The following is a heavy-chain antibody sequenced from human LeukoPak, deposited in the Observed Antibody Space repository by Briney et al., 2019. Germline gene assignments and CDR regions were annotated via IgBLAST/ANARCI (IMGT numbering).Heavy chain of an antibody. Sequence: PSGTLSLTCAVSGGSISSSNWWSWVRQPPGKGLEWIGEIYHSGSTNYNPSLKSRVTISIDTSKNQLSLKLSAVTAADTAMFYCARAYYSDSGVYIDYWGQGTLVTVSS. CDR1: GGSISSSNW. V-gene: IGHV4-4*02. CDR3: ARAYYSDSGVYIDY. D-gene: IGHD3-22*01. J-gene: IGHJ4*02. CDR2: IYHSGST.